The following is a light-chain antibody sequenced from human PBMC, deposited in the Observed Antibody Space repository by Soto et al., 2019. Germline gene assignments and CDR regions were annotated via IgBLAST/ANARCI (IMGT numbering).Light chain of an antibody. CDR2: DVN. V-gene: IGLV2-8*01. J-gene: IGLJ1*01. CDR3: VSFAGGTYV. CDR1: SSDVGLYDY. Sequence: QSVLTQPASVSGSPGQSITISCTGTSSDVGLYDYVSWYQQHPGKAPKLMVYDVNRRPPGVPDRFFGSKSGNTASLTVSGLQAEDEADYYCVSFAGGTYVFGTGTKVTVL.